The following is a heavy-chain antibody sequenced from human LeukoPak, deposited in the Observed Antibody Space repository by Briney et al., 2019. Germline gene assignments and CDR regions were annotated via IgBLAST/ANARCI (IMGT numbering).Heavy chain of an antibody. J-gene: IGHJ6*02. CDR2: IIPMLGIP. V-gene: IGHV1-69*04. CDR3: ARGVGMDV. Sequence: SVKVSCKASGGTFNTYAFSWVRQAPGQGLEWMGRIIPMLGIPNYAQKFQGRVTITADKSTRTAYMELRSLRSDDTAVYYCARGVGMDVWGQGTTVTVSS. CDR1: GGTFNTYA.